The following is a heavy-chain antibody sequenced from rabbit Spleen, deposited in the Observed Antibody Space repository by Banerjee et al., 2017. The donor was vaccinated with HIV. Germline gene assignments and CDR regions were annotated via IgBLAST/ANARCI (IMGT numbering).Heavy chain of an antibody. V-gene: IGHV1S43*01. CDR3: ARALATMTMMITPFNL. J-gene: IGHJ4*01. Sequence: QQQLVESGGGLVKPEGSLTLTCKASGFSFSDRDVMCWVRQAPGKGLELIGCIYVNSGSTWYASWVNGRFTISRSTSLNTVDLKMTSLTAADTATYFCARALATMTMMITPFNLWGPGTLVTVS. D-gene: IGHD2-1*01. CDR2: IYVNSGST. CDR1: GFSFSDRDV.